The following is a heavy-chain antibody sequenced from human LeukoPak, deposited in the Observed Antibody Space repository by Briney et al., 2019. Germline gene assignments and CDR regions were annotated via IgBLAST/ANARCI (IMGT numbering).Heavy chain of an antibody. J-gene: IGHJ4*02. V-gene: IGHV4-34*01. CDR3: ARQSYYDSSGYSPWYFDY. Sequence: SETLSLTCAVYGGSFSGYDWSWIRQPPGKGLEWIGEINHSGSTNYNPSLKSRVTISVDTSKNQFSLKLSSVTAADTAVYYCARQSYYDSSGYSPWYFDYWGQGTLVTVSS. CDR1: GGSFSGYD. D-gene: IGHD3-22*01. CDR2: INHSGST.